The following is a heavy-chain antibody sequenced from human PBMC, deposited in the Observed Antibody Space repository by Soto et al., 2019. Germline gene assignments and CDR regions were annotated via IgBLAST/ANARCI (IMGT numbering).Heavy chain of an antibody. Sequence: SETLSLTCTVSGDSFVRVSFSWVWVRQPPGGALEWIGSIYSTGTTTYYSQSLKSRVTISLDTSKNLFSLKLSSVTAADTAVYYCARAAPRYCSGGSCYSGRDYWGQGTLVTVS. J-gene: IGHJ4*02. D-gene: IGHD2-15*01. CDR2: IYSTGTT. V-gene: IGHV4-39*01. CDR1: GDSFVRVSFS. CDR3: ARAAPRYCSGGSCYSGRDY.